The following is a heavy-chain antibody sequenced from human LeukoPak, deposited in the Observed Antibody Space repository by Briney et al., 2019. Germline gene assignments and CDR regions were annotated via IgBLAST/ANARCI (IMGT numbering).Heavy chain of an antibody. CDR2: IYYSGNT. V-gene: IGHV4-59*01. Sequence: SETLSLTCTVSGDSISSYYWGWIRQPPGKGLEWIGCIYYSGNTNYNPSLKSRVTTSVDTSKNQVSLKLSSVTAADTAVYYCARVASSWSFDYWGQGTLVTVSS. J-gene: IGHJ4*02. D-gene: IGHD6-13*01. CDR1: GDSISSYY. CDR3: ARVASSWSFDY.